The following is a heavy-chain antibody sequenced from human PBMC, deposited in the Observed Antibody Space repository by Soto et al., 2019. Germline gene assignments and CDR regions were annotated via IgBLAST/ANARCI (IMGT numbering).Heavy chain of an antibody. CDR2: ISGSGVST. J-gene: IGHJ4*02. CDR1: GFTFSSYA. D-gene: IGHD5-18*01. CDR3: AKDRGYSYGYTPTDY. V-gene: IGHV3-23*01. Sequence: EVQLLESGGGLVQPGGSLRLSCAASGFTFSSYAVSWVRQAPGKGLEWVSAISGSGVSTYYADSVKGRFTISRDNSKNTLYLQMNSLRAEDTAVYYCAKDRGYSYGYTPTDYWGQGTLVTVSS.